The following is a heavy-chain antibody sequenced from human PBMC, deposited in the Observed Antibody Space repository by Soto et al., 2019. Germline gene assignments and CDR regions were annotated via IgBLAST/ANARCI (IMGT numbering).Heavy chain of an antibody. CDR1: GFTFSRSA. CDR2: ISGHGRDT. CDR3: ARVIRSSSGGGTYGWVDP. Sequence: VQMLESGGGLVQPGGSLRLSCAASGFTFSRSAMGWVRQAPGKGLEWVSAISGHGRDTYYPDAVRGRFTVSRDNSKSTLYLQMNSLSAEATALYYCARVIRSSSGGGTYGWVDPWGPGPQVTVSS. D-gene: IGHD3-16*01. J-gene: IGHJ5*02. V-gene: IGHV3-23*01.